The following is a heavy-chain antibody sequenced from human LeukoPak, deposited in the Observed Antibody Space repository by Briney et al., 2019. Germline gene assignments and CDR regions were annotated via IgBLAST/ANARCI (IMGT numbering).Heavy chain of an antibody. D-gene: IGHD3-9*01. V-gene: IGHV3-7*01. CDR3: ASLNDYYDILTGWNY. CDR2: IKQDASEK. J-gene: IGHJ4*02. CDR1: GFTFSSYW. Sequence: PGGSLRLSCAASGFTFSSYWMSWVRQALGKGRAWVANIKQDASEKYYVDSVKGRFTISRDNAKNSLYLQMNSLRAEDTAVYYCASLNDYYDILTGWNYWGQGTLVTVSS.